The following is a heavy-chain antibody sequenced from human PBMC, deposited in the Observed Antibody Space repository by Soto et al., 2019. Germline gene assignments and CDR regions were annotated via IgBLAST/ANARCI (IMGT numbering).Heavy chain of an antibody. D-gene: IGHD2-2*01. J-gene: IGHJ5*01. CDR2: IDPGDTYA. CDR3: ARIFCTTTTCDSLFDL. CDR1: GYTFTTFW. V-gene: IGHV5-10-1*01. Sequence: GESLKISCTGFGYTFTTFWISWVRQMPGKGLEWMGRIDPGDTYATYSPAFQGHVTISADKATSTAYLQWSSLKASDTAMYYCARIFCTTTTCDSLFDLWGQGTLVTVSS.